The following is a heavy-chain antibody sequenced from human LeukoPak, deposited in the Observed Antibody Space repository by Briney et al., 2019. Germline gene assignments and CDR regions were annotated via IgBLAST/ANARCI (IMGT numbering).Heavy chain of an antibody. CDR2: IYYSGST. CDR1: GGSISSGDYY. Sequence: SETLSLTCTVSGGSISSGDYYWSWIRQPPGKGLEWIGYIYYSGSTHYNPSLKSRVTISVDTSKDQFSLKLSSVTAADTAVYYCASRGRYWFDPWGQGTLVTVSS. V-gene: IGHV4-30-4*08. CDR3: ASRGRYWFDP. J-gene: IGHJ5*02.